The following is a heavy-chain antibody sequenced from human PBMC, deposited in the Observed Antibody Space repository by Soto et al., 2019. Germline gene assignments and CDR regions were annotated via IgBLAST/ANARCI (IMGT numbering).Heavy chain of an antibody. V-gene: IGHV1-69*06. CDR1: GGTFSSYA. Sequence: QVQLVQSGAEVKKPGSSVKVSCTASGGTFSSYAISWVRQAPGQGLEWMGGIIPIFGTANYAQKFQGRVTITADKSTSTAYMALSSMRSEDTAVYYCARDQGANIVVVGYYDYGMDVWGQGTTVTVSS. CDR3: ARDQGANIVVVGYYDYGMDV. J-gene: IGHJ6*02. D-gene: IGHD2-2*01. CDR2: IIPIFGTA.